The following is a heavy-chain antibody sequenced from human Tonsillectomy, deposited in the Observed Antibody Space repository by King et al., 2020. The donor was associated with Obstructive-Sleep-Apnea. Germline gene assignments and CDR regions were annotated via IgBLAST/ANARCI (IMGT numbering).Heavy chain of an antibody. D-gene: IGHD3-10*01. J-gene: IGHJ4*01. V-gene: IGHV5-51*01. CDR3: SRLRMLRGVIITSDY. Sequence: VQLVESGAEVKKPGESLKISCKGSGYSFTDYWIGWVRQMPGKGLEWMGIIYPGDSDTRYSPSFQAQVTISADKSISTAYLQWTSLKASDTAMYYCSRLRMLRGVIITSDYWGHGTLVTVSS. CDR1: GYSFTDYW. CDR2: IYPGDSDT.